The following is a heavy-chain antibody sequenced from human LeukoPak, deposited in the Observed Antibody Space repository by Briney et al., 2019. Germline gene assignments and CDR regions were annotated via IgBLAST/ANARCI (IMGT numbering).Heavy chain of an antibody. CDR3: AKSESSVTTFFDY. CDR2: VSGSGGSS. J-gene: IGHJ4*02. Sequence: GGSLRLSCAASGFTFSSYSMNWVRQAPGKGLEWLSSVSGSGGSSYFADSVKGRFTFSRDNSKNTLYLQINSLRADDTAVYYCAKSESSVTTFFDYWGQGTLVTVSS. D-gene: IGHD4-17*01. V-gene: IGHV3-23*01. CDR1: GFTFSSYS.